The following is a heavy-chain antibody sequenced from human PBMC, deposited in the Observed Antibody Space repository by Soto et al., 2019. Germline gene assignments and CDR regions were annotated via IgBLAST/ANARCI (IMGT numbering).Heavy chain of an antibody. Sequence: SGTLSLTCAVSGGSVNTAPYYWSWIRQPPGKGLERIGYVDYSGSTNYNTYLKRRISISIDKYKNEVSLKLILVSAAVIAAYFCARDHHRFYGTSGYYPYFDYWGQGTLVTVSS. D-gene: IGHD3-22*01. V-gene: IGHV4-61*01. CDR2: VDYSGST. CDR3: ARDHHRFYGTSGYYPYFDY. J-gene: IGHJ4*02. CDR1: GGSVNTAPYY.